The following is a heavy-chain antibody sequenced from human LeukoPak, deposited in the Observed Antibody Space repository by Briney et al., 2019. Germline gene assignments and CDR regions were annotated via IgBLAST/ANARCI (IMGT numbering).Heavy chain of an antibody. D-gene: IGHD2-2*01. V-gene: IGHV3-23*01. CDR1: GFTFSIYA. CDR3: ARDMVVVPAAGFDP. Sequence: GGSLTLSCVASGFTFSIYAMSWVRQAPEEGLEWVSAISGSGGSTYYADSVTGPFTISRDNSKNTLYLQMNRLRAKDSAVFYCARDMVVVPAAGFDPWGQGTLVTVSS. CDR2: ISGSGGST. J-gene: IGHJ5*02.